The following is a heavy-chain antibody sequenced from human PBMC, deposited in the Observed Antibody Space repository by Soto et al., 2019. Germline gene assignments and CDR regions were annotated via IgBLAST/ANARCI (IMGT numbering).Heavy chain of an antibody. CDR3: ARVYYDSSGYESLDAFDI. D-gene: IGHD3-22*01. CDR2: ISAYNGNT. J-gene: IGHJ3*02. Sequence: ASVKVSCKASGYTFTSYGISWVRQAPGQGLEWMGWISAYNGNTNYAQKLQGRVTMTTDTSTSTAYMELRSLRSDDTAVYYCARVYYDSSGYESLDAFDIWGQGTMVTVSS. CDR1: GYTFTSYG. V-gene: IGHV1-18*01.